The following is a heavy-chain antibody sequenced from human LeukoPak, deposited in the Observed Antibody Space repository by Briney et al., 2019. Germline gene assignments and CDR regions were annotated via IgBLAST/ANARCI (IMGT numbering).Heavy chain of an antibody. Sequence: EASVKVSCKASGYTFIGYYMLWVRQAPGQGLEWMGWINPNSGGTNYAQKFQGRVTMTRDTSISTAYMELSRLTSDDTAVYYCARDVTGDQSWFFDLWGRGTLVTVSS. V-gene: IGHV1-2*02. CDR3: ARDVTGDQSWFFDL. CDR1: GYTFIGYY. J-gene: IGHJ2*01. D-gene: IGHD7-27*01. CDR2: INPNSGGT.